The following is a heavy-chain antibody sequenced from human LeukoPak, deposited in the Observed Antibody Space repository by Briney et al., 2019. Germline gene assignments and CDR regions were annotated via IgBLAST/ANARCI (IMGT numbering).Heavy chain of an antibody. D-gene: IGHD1-26*01. J-gene: IGHJ6*03. Sequence: PGGSLRLSCAASGFTFSSYSMNWVRQAPGKGLEWVSSISSSSSYIYYADSVKGRFTISRDNAKNSLYLQMNSLRAEDTAVYYCARVVDSHYYYYMDVWAKGTTVTVSS. CDR3: ARVVDSHYYYYMDV. CDR2: ISSSSSYI. V-gene: IGHV3-21*01. CDR1: GFTFSSYS.